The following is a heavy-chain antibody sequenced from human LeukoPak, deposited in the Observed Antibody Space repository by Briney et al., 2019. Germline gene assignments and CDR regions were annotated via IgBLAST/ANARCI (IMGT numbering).Heavy chain of an antibody. CDR2: ISYDGSNK. CDR1: GLTFSSYW. J-gene: IGHJ6*02. V-gene: IGHV3-30*18. D-gene: IGHD3-10*01. Sequence: TGGSLRLSCAASGLTFSSYWMHWVRQAPGKGLEWVAVISYDGSNKYYADSVKGRFTISRDNSKNTLYLQMNSLRAEDTAVYYCAKDSLLLWFGEDRYGMDVWGQGTTVTVSS. CDR3: AKDSLLLWFGEDRYGMDV.